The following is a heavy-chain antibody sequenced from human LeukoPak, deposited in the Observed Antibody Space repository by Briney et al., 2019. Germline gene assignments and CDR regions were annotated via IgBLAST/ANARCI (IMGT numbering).Heavy chain of an antibody. V-gene: IGHV1-8*01. CDR2: MNPNSGNT. D-gene: IGHD3-22*01. CDR1: GYTFTSYD. CDR3: ASSVSYYDSPRNPFDY. Sequence: ASVKVSCKASGYTFTSYDINWVRQATGQGLEWMGWMNPNSGNTGYAQKFQGRVTMTRNTSISTAYMELSSLRSEDTAVYYCASSVSYYDSPRNPFDYWGQGTLVTVSS. J-gene: IGHJ4*02.